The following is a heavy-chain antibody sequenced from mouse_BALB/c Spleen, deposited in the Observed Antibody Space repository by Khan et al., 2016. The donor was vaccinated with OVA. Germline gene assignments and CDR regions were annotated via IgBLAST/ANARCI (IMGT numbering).Heavy chain of an antibody. Sequence: VRLQQSGPDLVKPGASVKISYKASGYSFTLYYMSWVKQSHGKSLEWIGRVNPNTDNINYNQEFKGKAILTVDKSSNTAYMELRSLTSEDSAVYFCARGYDFFASWGQGTLVTVSA. CDR2: VNPNTDNI. J-gene: IGHJ3*01. CDR1: GYSFTLYY. D-gene: IGHD2-14*01. V-gene: IGHV1-26*01. CDR3: ARGYDFFAS.